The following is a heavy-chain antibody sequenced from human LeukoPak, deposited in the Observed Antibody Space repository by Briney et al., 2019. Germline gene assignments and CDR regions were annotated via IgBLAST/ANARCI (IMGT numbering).Heavy chain of an antibody. J-gene: IGHJ4*02. CDR2: ISGSGGST. D-gene: IGHD6-13*01. CDR3: AKNSYSSSWFPFDY. V-gene: IGHV3-23*01. Sequence: GSLRIFCGGSGFNFRNYFMERVRPGPGEGLEWVSAISGSGGSTYYADSVKGRFTISRDNSKNTLYVQMNSLRAEDTAVYYCAKNSYSSSWFPFDYWGQGTLVTVSS. CDR1: GFNFRNYF.